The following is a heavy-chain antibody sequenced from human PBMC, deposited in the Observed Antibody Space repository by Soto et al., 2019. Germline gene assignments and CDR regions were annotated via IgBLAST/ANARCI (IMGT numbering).Heavy chain of an antibody. CDR3: TNIDSSSVVWCGDSPLDY. D-gene: IGHD3-10*01. V-gene: IGHV3-74*01. CDR1: GLTLSNYW. Sequence: EVQLVESGGGLVQPGGSLRLSCAASGLTLSNYWMYWVRQAPGKGRVWVSRINGDGSSTSYAASVKGRFTTSRDNARNTLYQQENSLTVDATADYYCTNIDSSSVVWCGDSPLDYWGQGTLVTVSS. CDR2: INGDGSST. J-gene: IGHJ4*02.